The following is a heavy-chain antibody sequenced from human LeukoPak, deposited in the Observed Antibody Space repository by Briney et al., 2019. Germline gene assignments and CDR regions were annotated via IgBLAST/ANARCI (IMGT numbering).Heavy chain of an antibody. J-gene: IGHJ4*02. Sequence: PGGSLRLSCAASGFTFSSDGIHWVRQAPGKGLEWVAFVSNNGIDKHYGDSVQGRFSISRDNSKNTLYLEMKSLRVEDTAMYYYAKGITRDSYYLDYWGQGTLVTVSS. CDR2: VSNNGIDK. V-gene: IGHV3-30*02. CDR3: AKGITRDSYYLDY. CDR1: GFTFSSDG. D-gene: IGHD1-20*01.